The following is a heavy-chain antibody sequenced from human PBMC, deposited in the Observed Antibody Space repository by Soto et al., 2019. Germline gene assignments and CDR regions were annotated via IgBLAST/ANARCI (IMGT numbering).Heavy chain of an antibody. D-gene: IGHD2-8*01. CDR3: AKESCSSAYAATSAFST. J-gene: IGHJ4*02. CDR2: VDGSGGDT. CDR1: GFTFSSHA. Sequence: HPGGSLRLSCAASGFTFSSHAMGWLRQAPGTGPEWVAFVDGSGGDTSYADSVKGRFIVSRDNSDNSLFLHMNSLRAEDTGRYFCAKESCSSAYAATSAFSTWGQGTLVTVSS. V-gene: IGHV3-23*01.